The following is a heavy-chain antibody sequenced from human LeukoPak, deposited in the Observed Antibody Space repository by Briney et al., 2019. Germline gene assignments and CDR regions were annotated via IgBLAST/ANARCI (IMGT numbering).Heavy chain of an antibody. CDR1: GGSISSYY. D-gene: IGHD4-23*01. J-gene: IGHJ4*02. V-gene: IGHV4-59*08. Sequence: RSWETLSLTCTVSGGSISSYYWSWIRQPPGKGLEWIGYIYYSGSTNYNPSLKSRVTISVDTSKNQFSLKLSSVTAADTAVYYCARLGLNYGGNDYWGQGTLVTVSS. CDR3: ARLGLNYGGNDY. CDR2: IYYSGST.